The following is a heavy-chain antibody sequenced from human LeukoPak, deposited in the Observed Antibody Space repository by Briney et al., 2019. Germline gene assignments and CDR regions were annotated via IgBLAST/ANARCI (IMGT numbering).Heavy chain of an antibody. J-gene: IGHJ6*02. CDR2: ISDSSTVV. CDR3: ARDRRPAQYRGLDV. V-gene: IGHV3-11*01. D-gene: IGHD2-2*02. Sequence: GGALRLSCAAPGFALSAPYLSWIRPAPGKGLEWISYISDSSTVVYYTDSVKGRFTISRDNANNSLFLQLNSLRAEDTAVYFCARDRRPAQYRGLDVWGRGTTVTVSS. CDR1: GFALSAPY.